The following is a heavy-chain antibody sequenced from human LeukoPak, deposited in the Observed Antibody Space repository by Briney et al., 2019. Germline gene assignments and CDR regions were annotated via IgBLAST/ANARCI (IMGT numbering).Heavy chain of an antibody. Sequence: GESLKISCKGSGYSFTSYWIGWVRQMPGKGLEWMGIIYPGDSDTRYSPSFEGQVTISVDKSISTAYLQWSSLQASDTAIYYCATPLYGDYRVGFYFDYWGQGTLVTVSS. CDR1: GYSFTSYW. D-gene: IGHD4-17*01. CDR3: ATPLYGDYRVGFYFDY. J-gene: IGHJ4*02. CDR2: IYPGDSDT. V-gene: IGHV5-51*01.